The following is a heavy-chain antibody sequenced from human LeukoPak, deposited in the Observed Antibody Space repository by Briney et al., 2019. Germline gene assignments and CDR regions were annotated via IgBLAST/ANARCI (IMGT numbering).Heavy chain of an antibody. CDR2: TSYGGQHK. CDR1: GFTFRRFV. D-gene: IGHD3-22*01. J-gene: IGHJ4*02. CDR3: AKAYDRAVSYFDY. V-gene: IGHV3-30*12. Sequence: GGSLRLSCAASGFTFRRFVMHWVRQAPGKGLEWVAATSYGGQHKYYADSVKGRFTISRDNSKNTLYLQMNSLRAEDTAVYYCAKAYDRAVSYFDYWGQGTLVTVSS.